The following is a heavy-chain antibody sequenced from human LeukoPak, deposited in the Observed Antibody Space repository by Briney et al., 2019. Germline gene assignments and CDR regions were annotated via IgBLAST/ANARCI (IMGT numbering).Heavy chain of an antibody. J-gene: IGHJ6*03. V-gene: IGHV3-9*01. CDR1: GFTFSSYA. CDR2: ISWNSGSI. CDR3: AKDKGPYYYYMDV. Sequence: PGGSLRLSCAASGFTFSSYAMSWVRQAPGKGLEWVSGISWNSGSIGYADSVKGRFTISRDNAKNSLYLQMNSLRAEDTALYYCAKDKGPYYYYMDVWGKGTTVTISS.